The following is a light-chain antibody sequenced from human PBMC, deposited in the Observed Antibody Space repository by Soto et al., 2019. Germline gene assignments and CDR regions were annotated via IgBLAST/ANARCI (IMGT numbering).Light chain of an antibody. Sequence: EIMMTQSPDTLSVFPGERATLSCRASQSISSNLALYQQKPGQAPRLLLYTASTRAPGIPARFSGSGCGTEFTLTISSLQSDDFAVYYCQQYKNWPTITFGQGTRLEIK. CDR1: QSISSN. CDR3: QQYKNWPTIT. CDR2: TAS. V-gene: IGKV3-15*01. J-gene: IGKJ5*01.